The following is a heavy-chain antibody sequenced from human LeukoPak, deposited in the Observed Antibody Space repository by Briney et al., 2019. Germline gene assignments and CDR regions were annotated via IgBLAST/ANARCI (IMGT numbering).Heavy chain of an antibody. J-gene: IGHJ4*02. V-gene: IGHV1-58*02. D-gene: IGHD3-16*01. CDR3: AASFGGPYDY. Sequence: SVKVSCKASGFTFTSSAMQWVRQARGQRLEWIGWIVVVNGNTNYAQRFQERVTITRDMSTSTAYMELSSLRSEDTAVYYCAASFGGPYDYWGQGTLVTVSS. CDR2: IVVVNGNT. CDR1: GFTFTSSA.